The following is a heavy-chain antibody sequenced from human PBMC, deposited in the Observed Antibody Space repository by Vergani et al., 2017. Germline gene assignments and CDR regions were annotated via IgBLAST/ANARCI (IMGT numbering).Heavy chain of an antibody. J-gene: IGHJ5*02. D-gene: IGHD2-15*01. Sequence: EVQLVESGGGMVQPGRSLRLSCGASGFKFGDYAMHWVRQAPGKGLEWVSGISWNSGRTDYADSVKGRFIISRDNAKKSLYLIMNSLRPEDTDLYYCVRELDCSPMNCYHGFDHWGQGTLVTVSS. CDR3: VRELDCSPMNCYHGFDH. CDR1: GFKFGDYA. CDR2: ISWNSGRT. V-gene: IGHV3-9*01.